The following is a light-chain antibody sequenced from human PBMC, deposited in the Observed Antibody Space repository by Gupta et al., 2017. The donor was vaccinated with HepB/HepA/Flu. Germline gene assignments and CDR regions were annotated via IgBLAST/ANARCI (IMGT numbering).Light chain of an antibody. CDR3: MQARQTPVT. Sequence: DIVMTQSPLSLPVTPGETASISCRSSQSLLHSNGYNYLDWYLQKPGQSPQLLIYLGSNRASGVPDRFSGSGSGTDFTLKISRVEAEDVGVYYCMQARQTPVTFGPGTKVDIK. V-gene: IGKV2-28*01. CDR2: LGS. CDR1: QSLLHSNGYNY. J-gene: IGKJ3*01.